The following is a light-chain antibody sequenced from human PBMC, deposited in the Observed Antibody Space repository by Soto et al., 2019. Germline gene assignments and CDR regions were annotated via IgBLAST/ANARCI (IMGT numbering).Light chain of an antibody. CDR1: SSDVGGYIY. J-gene: IGLJ1*01. V-gene: IGLV2-14*01. CDR3: SSYTSSSTPDV. Sequence: QSVLTQPASVSGSPGPSITISCTGTSSDVGGYIYVSWYKQHPGNAPSLMLYEVSNRPSGVSSRFSGSKSGNTASRTISGLQVEDEANYYCSSYTSSSTPDVFGAGTKVTVL. CDR2: EVS.